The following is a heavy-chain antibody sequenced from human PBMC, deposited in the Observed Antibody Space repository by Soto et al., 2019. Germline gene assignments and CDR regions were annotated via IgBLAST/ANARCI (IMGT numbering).Heavy chain of an antibody. Sequence: QVQLQESGPRLVKPSGTLSLTCAVSGASISSTNWWTWVRQPPGKGLEWIGEIYHTGSTKYNPSLXSXVXIXXDKSNNQFSLNLSSVTAADTAVDYCATLPPRIVVVVLPIPTWGQGTLVTVSS. CDR1: GASISSTNW. V-gene: IGHV4-4*02. CDR3: ATLPPRIVVVVLPIPT. CDR2: IYHTGST. D-gene: IGHD2-15*01. J-gene: IGHJ4*02.